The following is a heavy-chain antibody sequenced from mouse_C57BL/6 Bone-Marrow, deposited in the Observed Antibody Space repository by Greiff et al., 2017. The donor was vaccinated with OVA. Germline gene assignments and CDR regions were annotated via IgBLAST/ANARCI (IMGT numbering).Heavy chain of an antibody. J-gene: IGHJ4*01. V-gene: IGHV1-55*01. D-gene: IGHD1-1*01. CDR2: IYPGSGST. CDR1: GYTFTSYW. CDR3: ARSEDYFYAMDY. Sequence: QVQLQQPGAELVKPGASVKMSCKASGYTFTSYWITWVKQRPGQGLEWIGDIYPGSGSTNYNEKFRSKATLTVDTSSSTAYMQLSSLTSEDSAVYYCARSEDYFYAMDYWGQGTSVTVSS.